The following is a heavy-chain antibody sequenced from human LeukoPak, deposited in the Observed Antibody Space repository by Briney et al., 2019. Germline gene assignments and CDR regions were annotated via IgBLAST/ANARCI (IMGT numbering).Heavy chain of an antibody. J-gene: IGHJ3*02. CDR1: GYSISSGYY. D-gene: IGHD2-2*01. Sequence: SETLSLTCAVSGYSISSGYYWGWIRQPPGTGLEWIGSIYHSGSTYYNPSLKSRVTISVDMSKNQFSLKLSSVTAADTAVYYCARHSCSSTSCYPLDAFDIWGQGTMVTVSS. CDR3: ARHSCSSTSCYPLDAFDI. V-gene: IGHV4-38-2*01. CDR2: IYHSGST.